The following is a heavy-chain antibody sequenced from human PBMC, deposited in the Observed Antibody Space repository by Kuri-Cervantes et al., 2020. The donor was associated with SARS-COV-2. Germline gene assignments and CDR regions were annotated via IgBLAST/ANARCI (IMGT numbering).Heavy chain of an antibody. J-gene: IGHJ4*02. V-gene: IGHV1-18*01. Sequence: ASVKVSCKASGYTFTGYGISWVRQAPGQGLEWMGWISAYNGNTNYAQKLQGRVTMTTDTSTSTAYMELRSLRAEDTALYYCARTVSGNFGAWDYWGQGTLVTVSS. D-gene: IGHD1-26*01. CDR1: GYTFTGYG. CDR3: ARTVSGNFGAWDY. CDR2: ISAYNGNT.